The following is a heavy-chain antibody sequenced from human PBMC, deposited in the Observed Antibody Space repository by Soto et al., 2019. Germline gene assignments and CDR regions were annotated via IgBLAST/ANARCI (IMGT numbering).Heavy chain of an antibody. CDR2: ISAYNGNT. CDR3: ARDRSTHDY. CDR1: GYTFTDYG. D-gene: IGHD1-1*01. V-gene: IGHV1-18*01. Sequence: QGQLVQSGVEVKKPGASVKVSCKASGYTFTDYGISWVRQAPGQGLEWMGWISAYNGNTNYAQNLQDRVIMTTDTPTSTAYMELRSLRSDDTAVYYCARDRSTHDYWGQGTLIAVSS. J-gene: IGHJ4*02.